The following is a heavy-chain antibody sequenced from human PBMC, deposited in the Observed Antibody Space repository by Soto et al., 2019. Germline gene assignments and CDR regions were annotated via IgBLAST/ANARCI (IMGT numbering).Heavy chain of an antibody. Sequence: PSETLSLTCTVSGGSISSSSYYWGWLRQPPGKGLEWIGSIYYSGITYYNPSLKSRVTISVDTSKNQFSLKLSSVTAAETALYYCVRSNGEYYYYGMDVWGQGTRVTVSS. D-gene: IGHD3-10*01. CDR3: VRSNGEYYYYGMDV. CDR2: IYYSGIT. V-gene: IGHV4-39*01. CDR1: GGSISSSSYY. J-gene: IGHJ6*02.